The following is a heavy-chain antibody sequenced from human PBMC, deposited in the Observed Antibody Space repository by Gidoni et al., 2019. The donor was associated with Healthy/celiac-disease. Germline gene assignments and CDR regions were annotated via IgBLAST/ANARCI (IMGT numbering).Heavy chain of an antibody. J-gene: IGHJ4*02. V-gene: IGHV4-34*01. CDR2: INHSGST. CDR3: ARGHLRYPPGSH. D-gene: IGHD3-9*01. Sequence: GLEWIGEINHSGSTNYNPSLKSRVTISVDTSKNQSSLKLSSVTAADTAVYYCARGHLRYPPGSHWGQGTLVTVSS.